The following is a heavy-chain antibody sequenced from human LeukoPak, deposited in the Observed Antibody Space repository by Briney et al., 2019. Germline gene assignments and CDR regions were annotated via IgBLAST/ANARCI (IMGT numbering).Heavy chain of an antibody. Sequence: XSXXGMHXXRQAPGKGXEWVAXXSYDGSNKYYADSVKGRFTISRDNSKNTLYLQMNSLRAEDTAVYYCAKDSGYDYYYYYGMDVWGQGTTVTVSS. CDR2: XSYDGSNK. J-gene: IGHJ6*02. D-gene: IGHD5-12*01. CDR3: AKDSGYDYYYYYGMDV. V-gene: IGHV3-30*18. CDR1: XSXXG.